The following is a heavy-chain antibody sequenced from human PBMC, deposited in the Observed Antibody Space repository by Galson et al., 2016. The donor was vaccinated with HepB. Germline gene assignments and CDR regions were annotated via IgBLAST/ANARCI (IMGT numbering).Heavy chain of an antibody. CDR1: GFTFTSYG. CDR3: VTQYGVDV. Sequence: SLRLSCAASGFTFTSYGFHWVRQAPGKGLEYVSAISSDAVTTYYADSVKGRFTISRENSKNTLYLQMSGLRAEDTAVYYCVTQYGVDVWGQGTTVTVS. V-gene: IGHV3-64D*09. J-gene: IGHJ6*02. CDR2: ISSDAVTT.